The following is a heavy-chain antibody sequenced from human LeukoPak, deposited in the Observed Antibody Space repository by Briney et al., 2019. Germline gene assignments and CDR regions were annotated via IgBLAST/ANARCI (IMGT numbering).Heavy chain of an antibody. J-gene: IGHJ4*02. CDR1: GGTFSSYA. CDR3: ARDRVSYYDSSGYWNY. V-gene: IGHV1-69*06. CDR2: IIPIFGTA. Sequence: ASVKVSCKASGGTFSSYAISWVRQAPGQGLEWMGGIIPIFGTANYAQKFQGRVTITADKSTSTAYMELSSLRSEDTAVYYCARDRVSYYDSSGYWNYWGQGTLVTVSS. D-gene: IGHD3-22*01.